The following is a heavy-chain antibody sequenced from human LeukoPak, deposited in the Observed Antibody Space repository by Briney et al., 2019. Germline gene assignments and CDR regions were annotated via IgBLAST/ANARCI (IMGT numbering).Heavy chain of an antibody. J-gene: IGHJ4*02. Sequence: PGGSLRLSCAAPGFTFSSYGMHWVRQAPGKGLEWVAVISYDGSNKYYADSVKGRFTISRDNSKNTLYLQMNSLRAEDTAVYYCARVWGATFDYWGQGTLVTVSS. CDR2: ISYDGSNK. CDR3: ARVWGATFDY. D-gene: IGHD1-26*01. CDR1: GFTFSSYG. V-gene: IGHV3-30*03.